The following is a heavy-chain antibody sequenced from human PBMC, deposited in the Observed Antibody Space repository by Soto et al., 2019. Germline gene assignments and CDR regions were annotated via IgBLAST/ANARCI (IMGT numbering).Heavy chain of an antibody. Sequence: PSETLYLTCSVSGGSISSGDYYWSWIRQPPGKGLEWIGYIYYSGSTYYNPSLKSRVTISVDTSKNQFSLKLSSVTAADTAVCYCARVPAAQPYYYGMDVWGQGTTVTVSS. V-gene: IGHV4-30-4*01. D-gene: IGHD2-2*01. CDR2: IYYSGST. CDR3: ARVPAAQPYYYGMDV. CDR1: GGSISSGDYY. J-gene: IGHJ6*02.